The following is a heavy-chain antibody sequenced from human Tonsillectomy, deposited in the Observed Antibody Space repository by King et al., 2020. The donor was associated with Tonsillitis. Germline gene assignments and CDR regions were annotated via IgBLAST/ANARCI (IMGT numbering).Heavy chain of an antibody. CDR1: GFTFSSSV. CDR3: ATPARVDDFWTGYYSDY. Sequence: VQLVESGGGLVQPGGSLRLSCAASGFTFSSSVINWVRQAPGKGLEWVSAIIGGGDSTDYADSVKGRFTISRNNSKNMLYLQMSSLRAEDTTVYYCATPARVDDFWTGYYSDYWGQGAPVTVSS. CDR2: IIGGGDST. D-gene: IGHD3/OR15-3a*01. J-gene: IGHJ4*02. V-gene: IGHV3-23*04.